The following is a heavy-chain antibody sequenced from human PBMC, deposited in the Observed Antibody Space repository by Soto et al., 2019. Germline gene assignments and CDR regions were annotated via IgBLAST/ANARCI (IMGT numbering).Heavy chain of an antibody. CDR1: GDSISSGGYY. CDR3: ARDLASDSSGYYHDGFDI. CDR2: IYYSGST. V-gene: IGHV4-31*03. J-gene: IGHJ3*02. D-gene: IGHD3-22*01. Sequence: QVQLQESGPGLVKPSQTLSLTCTVSGDSISSGGYYWTWIRQHPGKGLEWIGYIYYSGSTYYNPSLKSRVAISVDTSKNQSSLKLTSVTAADTAVYYCARDLASDSSGYYHDGFDIWGQGTMVTVSS.